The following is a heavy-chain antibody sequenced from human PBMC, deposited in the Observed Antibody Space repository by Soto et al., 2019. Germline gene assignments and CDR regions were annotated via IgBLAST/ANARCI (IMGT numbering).Heavy chain of an antibody. D-gene: IGHD2-2*01. CDR3: VKTLPGSLSDPHQLLERFDY. CDR1: GFMFRTYG. CDR2: ISYDANAA. Sequence: PGGSMRLSCAVSGFMFRTYGMHWVRQAPGKGLEWVAVISYDANAAYYAESVRGRFTISRDNSKNTLYLQMNSLKPDDTAVYYCVKTLPGSLSDPHQLLERFDYWGQGTLVTVSS. V-gene: IGHV3-30*18. J-gene: IGHJ4*02.